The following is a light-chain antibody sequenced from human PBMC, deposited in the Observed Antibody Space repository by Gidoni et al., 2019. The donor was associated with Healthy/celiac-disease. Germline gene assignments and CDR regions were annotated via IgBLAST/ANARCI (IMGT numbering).Light chain of an antibody. CDR3: QQYDNLLFT. CDR2: DAS. J-gene: IGKJ3*01. CDR1: QDISNY. Sequence: DIQMTQSPSSLSASVGDRVTTTCQASQDISNYLNWYQQKPGKAPKLLTYDASNLETGVPSRFSGSGSGTDFTFTISSLQPEDIATYYCQQYDNLLFTFGPGTKVDIK. V-gene: IGKV1-33*01.